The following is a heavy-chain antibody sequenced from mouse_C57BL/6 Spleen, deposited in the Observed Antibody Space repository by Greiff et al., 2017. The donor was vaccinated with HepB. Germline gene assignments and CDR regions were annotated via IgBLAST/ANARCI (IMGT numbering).Heavy chain of an antibody. J-gene: IGHJ3*01. CDR1: GFTFSDFY. V-gene: IGHV7-1*01. CDR3: ARDQTGEFAY. CDR2: SRNKANDYTT. Sequence: EVKVVESGGGLVQSGRSLRLSCATSGFTFSDFYMEWVRQAPGKGLEWIAASRNKANDYTTEYSASVKGRFIVSRDTSQSILYLQMNALRAEDTAIYYCARDQTGEFAYWGQGTLVTVSA. D-gene: IGHD4-1*01.